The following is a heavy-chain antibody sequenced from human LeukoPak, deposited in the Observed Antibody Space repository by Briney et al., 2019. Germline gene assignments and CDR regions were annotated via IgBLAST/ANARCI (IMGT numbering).Heavy chain of an antibody. Sequence: ASVKVSCKASGYTFTSYGISWVQQAPGQGLEWMGWISAYNGNTNYAQKLQGRVTMTTDTSTSTAYMELRSLRSDDTAVYYCARDKTSSGRRGNWFDPWGQGTLVTVSS. J-gene: IGHJ5*02. D-gene: IGHD6-25*01. CDR2: ISAYNGNT. CDR3: ARDKTSSGRRGNWFDP. V-gene: IGHV1-18*04. CDR1: GYTFTSYG.